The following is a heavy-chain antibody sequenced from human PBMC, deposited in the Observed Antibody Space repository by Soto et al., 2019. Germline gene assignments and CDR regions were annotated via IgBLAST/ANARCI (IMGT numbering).Heavy chain of an antibody. V-gene: IGHV4-38-2*01. Sequence: SETLSLTCAVSGFSISSDSHWGWMRQSPGKGLEWIGTLSHSGRTFYNPSLKSRVTISADTTKNQFSLSLTSVTAADTAVYYCGHLKTDTEVTPAPPLFDSWGQGTLVTVSS. D-gene: IGHD2-2*01. CDR3: GHLKTDTEVTPAPPLFDS. CDR2: LSHSGRT. J-gene: IGHJ4*02. CDR1: GFSISSDSH.